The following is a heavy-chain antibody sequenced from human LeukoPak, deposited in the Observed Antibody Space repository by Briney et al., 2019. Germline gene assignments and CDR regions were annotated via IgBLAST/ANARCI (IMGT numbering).Heavy chain of an antibody. CDR2: ISSNGGST. Sequence: GGSLRLSCAASGITFSNYAMHWVRQAPGKGLQHVSAISSNGGSTYYANSVKGRFTISRDNSENTLYLQMGSLRAEDMAVYYCARVGASLPDAFDVWGQGTMVTVSS. J-gene: IGHJ3*01. CDR1: GITFSNYA. D-gene: IGHD4/OR15-4a*01. CDR3: ARVGASLPDAFDV. V-gene: IGHV3-64*01.